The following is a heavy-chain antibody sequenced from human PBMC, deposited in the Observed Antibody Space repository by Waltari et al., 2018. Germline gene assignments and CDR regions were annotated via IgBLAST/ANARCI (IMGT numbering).Heavy chain of an antibody. CDR2: FEPEDGET. V-gene: IGHV1-24*01. D-gene: IGHD1-1*01. CDR3: ATSNVHSHEDPQPGAFDI. J-gene: IGHJ3*02. Sequence: QVQLVQSGAEVKKPGASVKVSCKVSGYTLTELSMHWVRQAPGKGLEWMGGFEPEDGETIYAQKFQGRVTMTEDTSTDTAYMELSSLRSEDTAVYYCATSNVHSHEDPQPGAFDIWGQGTMVTVSS. CDR1: GYTLTELS.